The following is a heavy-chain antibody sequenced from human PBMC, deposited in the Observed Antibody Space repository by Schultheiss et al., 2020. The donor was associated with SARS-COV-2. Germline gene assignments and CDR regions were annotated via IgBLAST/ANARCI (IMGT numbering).Heavy chain of an antibody. V-gene: IGHV2-5*02. D-gene: IGHD3-22*01. CDR3: ARSVVKSGYYARDAFDV. J-gene: IGHJ3*01. Sequence: SGPTLVKPTQTLTLTCTFSGFSLSTSGVGVGWIRQPPGKALEWLALIYWDDDKRYSPSLKSSLTITKDTSKNQVVLTMTNMDPVDTATYYCARSVVKSGYYARDAFDVWGHGTMVTGSS. CDR2: IYWDDDK. CDR1: GFSLSTSGVG.